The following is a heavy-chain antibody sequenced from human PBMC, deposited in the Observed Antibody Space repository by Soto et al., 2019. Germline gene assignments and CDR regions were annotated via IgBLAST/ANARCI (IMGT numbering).Heavy chain of an antibody. CDR2: MNPNRGNT. CDR1: GYTFTSYD. D-gene: IGHD2-15*01. J-gene: IGHJ4*02. CDR3: ARAFYRRSTDKAAPDY. V-gene: IGHV1-8*01. Sequence: QVQLVQSGAEVKKPGASVKVSCKASGYTFTSYDINWVRQATGQGLEWMGWMNPNRGNTGYAQKFQGRVTMTRNTSISTAYMELSSLRSEDTAVYYCARAFYRRSTDKAAPDYWGQGTLVTVSS.